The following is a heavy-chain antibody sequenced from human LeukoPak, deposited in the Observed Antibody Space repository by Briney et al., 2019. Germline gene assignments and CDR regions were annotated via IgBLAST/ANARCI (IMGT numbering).Heavy chain of an antibody. CDR1: SGSFSGYY. CDR3: ARSVDY. Sequence: SETLSLTCAVYSGSFSGYYWSWIRQPPGKGLEWIGEINHSGSTNYNPSLKSRVTISVDTSKNQFSLKLSSVTAADTAVYYCARSVDYWGQGTLVTVSS. V-gene: IGHV4-34*01. J-gene: IGHJ4*02. CDR2: INHSGST.